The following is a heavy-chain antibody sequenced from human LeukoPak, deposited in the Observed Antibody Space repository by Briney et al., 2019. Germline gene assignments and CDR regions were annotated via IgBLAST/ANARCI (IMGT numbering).Heavy chain of an antibody. Sequence: SETLSLTCTVSGGSISSYYWSWIRQPPGKGLEWIGYIYYSGSTNYNPSLKSRVTISVDTSKNRFSLKLSSVTAADTAVYYCARVHTMGYYFDYWGQGTLVTVSS. D-gene: IGHD3-3*01. CDR2: IYYSGST. CDR3: ARVHTMGYYFDY. V-gene: IGHV4-59*01. J-gene: IGHJ4*02. CDR1: GGSISSYY.